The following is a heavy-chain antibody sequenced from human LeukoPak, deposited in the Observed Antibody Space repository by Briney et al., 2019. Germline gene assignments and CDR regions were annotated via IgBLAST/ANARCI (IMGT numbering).Heavy chain of an antibody. Sequence: GGPLRLSCAASGFTFSSYWMHWVRQAPGKGLVWVSRISGDGSSTTYADSVKGRFTISRDNAKSTLFLQMNSLRAEDTAVYYCARADGGYRNFDYWGQGTLVTVSS. J-gene: IGHJ4*02. CDR3: ARADGGYRNFDY. D-gene: IGHD4-17*01. CDR1: GFTFSSYW. V-gene: IGHV3-74*01. CDR2: ISGDGSST.